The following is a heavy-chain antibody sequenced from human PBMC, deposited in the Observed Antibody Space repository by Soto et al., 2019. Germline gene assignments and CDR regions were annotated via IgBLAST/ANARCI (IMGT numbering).Heavy chain of an antibody. CDR3: ARGLGRQYQDNRGHFNLDY. D-gene: IGHD2-15*01. V-gene: IGHV3-53*01. CDR2: LYPDGRA. CDR1: GFTVSSNY. J-gene: IGHJ4*02. Sequence: GGSLRLSCAASGFTVSSNYLTWVRQAPGKGLKWVSVLYPDGRAYYADSVKGRFTASTDNSRNSVYLQMNTLRADDTAVYYCARGLGRQYQDNRGHFNLDYWGQGTLVTVSS.